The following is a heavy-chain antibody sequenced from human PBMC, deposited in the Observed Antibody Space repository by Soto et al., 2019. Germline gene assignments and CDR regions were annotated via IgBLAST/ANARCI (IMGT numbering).Heavy chain of an antibody. D-gene: IGHD3-10*01. V-gene: IGHV4-59*08. CDR1: GGSMSPYY. CDR2: ISNRGFT. Sequence: SETLSLTCTVSGGSMSPYYWSWIRQPPGKGLEWIANISNRGFTNYNPSLKSRVTISVDTSKNQFSLKLTSVTAADTAVYYCTTQGFGGLHGLVDVWGQGTTVTVSS. J-gene: IGHJ6*02. CDR3: TTQGFGGLHGLVDV.